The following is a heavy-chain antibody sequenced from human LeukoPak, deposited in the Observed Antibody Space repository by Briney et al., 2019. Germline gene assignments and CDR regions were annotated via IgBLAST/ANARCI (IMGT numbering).Heavy chain of an antibody. CDR2: IYYSGST. CDR3: ARRANYDRSARPLDY. Sequence: SETLSLTCAVSGGSISSHYWSWFRQPPGKGLEWIGYIYYSGSTDYNPSLKSRVTISVDTSRNQFSLRLSSVTAADTAVYYCARRANYDRSARPLDYWGQGTLVTVSS. CDR1: GGSISSHY. J-gene: IGHJ4*02. V-gene: IGHV4-59*08. D-gene: IGHD3-22*01.